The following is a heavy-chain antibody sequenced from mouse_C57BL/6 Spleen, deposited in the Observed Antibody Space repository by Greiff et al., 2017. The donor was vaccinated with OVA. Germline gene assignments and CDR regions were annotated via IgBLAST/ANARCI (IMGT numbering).Heavy chain of an antibody. Sequence: QVQLQQPGAELVRPGSSVKLSCKASGYTFTSYWMHWVKQRPIQGLEWIGNIDPSDSETHYNQKFKDKATLTVDKSSSTAYMQLSSLTSEDSAVYDCARGRHGSCSYAMDYWGQGTSVTVSS. J-gene: IGHJ4*01. D-gene: IGHD1-1*01. V-gene: IGHV1-52*01. CDR3: ARGRHGSCSYAMDY. CDR1: GYTFTSYW. CDR2: IDPSDSET.